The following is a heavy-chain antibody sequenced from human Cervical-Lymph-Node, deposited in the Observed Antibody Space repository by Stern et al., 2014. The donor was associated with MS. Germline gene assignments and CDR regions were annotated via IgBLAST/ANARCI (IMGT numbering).Heavy chain of an antibody. J-gene: IGHJ6*02. V-gene: IGHV3-30*18. CDR3: AKDNWDYSHYYGMDV. CDR2: ISSDGSNK. Sequence: VQLLESGGGVVPPGRSLRLSCAASEFDFRRFGMHWVRQAPGKGLEWVALISSDGSNKYYADSVRGRFTISRDNSKSSLYLQMNSLSSEDTAVYYCAKDNWDYSHYYGMDVWGQGTTVTVSS. CDR1: EFDFRRFG. D-gene: IGHD1-7*01.